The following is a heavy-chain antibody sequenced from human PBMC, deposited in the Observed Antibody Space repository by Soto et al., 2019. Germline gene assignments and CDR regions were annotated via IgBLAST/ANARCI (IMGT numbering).Heavy chain of an antibody. CDR3: ARLLNWFDP. CDR1: GGSISSSSYY. J-gene: IGHJ5*02. V-gene: IGHV4-39*01. CDR2: IYYSGST. Sequence: LSLPCXVSGGSISSSSYYWGWIRQPPGKGLEWIGSIYYSGSTYYNPSLKSRVTISVDTSKNQFSLKLSSVTATDTAVYYCARLLNWFDPLGQGTLVTVSS.